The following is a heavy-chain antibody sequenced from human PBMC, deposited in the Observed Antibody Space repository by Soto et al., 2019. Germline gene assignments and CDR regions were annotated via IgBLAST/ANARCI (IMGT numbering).Heavy chain of an antibody. CDR2: IYYSGST. D-gene: IGHD4-17*01. CDR1: GGSISSSSYY. J-gene: IGHJ4*02. Sequence: QLQLQESGPGLVKPSETLSLTCTVSGGSISSSSYYWGWIRQPPGKGLEWIGSIYYSGSTYYNPSLKSRVTISVDTSKNQFSLKLSSVTAADTAVYYCAKGPDYGEGYFDYWGQGTLVTVSS. V-gene: IGHV4-39*01. CDR3: AKGPDYGEGYFDY.